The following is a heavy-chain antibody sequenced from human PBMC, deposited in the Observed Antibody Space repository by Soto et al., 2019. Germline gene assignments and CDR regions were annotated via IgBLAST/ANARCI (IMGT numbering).Heavy chain of an antibody. CDR3: ARGGIIAVTTIGDY. D-gene: IGHD5-12*01. V-gene: IGHV3-48*02. J-gene: IGHJ4*01. CDR2: ISSRSSTI. Sequence: DVQLVESGGGLVQPGGSLRLSCAASGFTFRSYNMNWVRQAPVKGLDWVSYISSRSSTIYYADSVTGRVTISRDNAKHSLYLPMNSLRDDATAMYYCARGGIIAVTTIGDYLRPGTLVTSSS. CDR1: GFTFRSYN.